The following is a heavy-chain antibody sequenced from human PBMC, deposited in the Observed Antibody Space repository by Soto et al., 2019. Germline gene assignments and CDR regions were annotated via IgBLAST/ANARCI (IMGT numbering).Heavy chain of an antibody. J-gene: IGHJ3*02. D-gene: IGHD3-22*01. CDR1: GFTVSSNY. CDR2: IYSGGST. V-gene: IGHV3-53*01. Sequence: SLRLSCAASGFTVSSNYMSWVRQAPGKGLEWVSVIYSGGSTYYADSVKGRFTISRDNSKNTLYLQMNSLRAEDTAVYYCARDGASYYYDSSGYYYGRGAFDIWGQGTMVTVSS. CDR3: ARDGASYYYDSSGYYYGRGAFDI.